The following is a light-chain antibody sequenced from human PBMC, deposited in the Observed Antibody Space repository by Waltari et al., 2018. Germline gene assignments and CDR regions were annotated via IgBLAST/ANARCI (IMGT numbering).Light chain of an antibody. CDR2: GAS. CDR1: QSVSSN. J-gene: IGKJ5*01. Sequence: DILPTHSPATLSVSPGLRFTLSRRASQSVSSNLAWYQQKTGQAPRLLIYGASTRATAVPARFSCSGSGTEFTLTISSLQSEDVAVYYCQRYNNCPPSITFGQGTRLEIK. CDR3: QRYNNCPPSIT. V-gene: IGKV3-15*01.